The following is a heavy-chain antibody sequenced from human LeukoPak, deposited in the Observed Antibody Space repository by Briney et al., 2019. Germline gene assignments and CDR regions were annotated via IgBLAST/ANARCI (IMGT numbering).Heavy chain of an antibody. CDR3: ARGRYGGDFDY. CDR2: INHSGST. Sequence: SETLSLTCAVYGGSFSGYYWSWIRRPPGKGLEWIGEINHSGSTNYNPSLKSRVTISVDTSKNQFSLKLSSVTAADTAVYYCARGRYGGDFDYWGQGTLVTVSS. J-gene: IGHJ4*02. D-gene: IGHD4-23*01. CDR1: GGSFSGYY. V-gene: IGHV4-34*01.